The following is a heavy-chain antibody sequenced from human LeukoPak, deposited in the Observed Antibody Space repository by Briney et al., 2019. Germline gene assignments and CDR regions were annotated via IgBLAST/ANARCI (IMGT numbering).Heavy chain of an antibody. CDR1: GGSISSYY. J-gene: IGHJ4*02. CDR2: IYTSGST. CDR3: ARENPGYSSSWYPPGIDY. D-gene: IGHD6-13*01. Sequence: SETLSLTCTVSGGSISSYYWSWIRQPAGKGLEWIGRIYTSGSTNYNPSLKSRVTMSVDTSKNQFSLKLSSVTAADTAVYYCARENPGYSSSWYPPGIDYWGQGTLVTVSS. V-gene: IGHV4-4*07.